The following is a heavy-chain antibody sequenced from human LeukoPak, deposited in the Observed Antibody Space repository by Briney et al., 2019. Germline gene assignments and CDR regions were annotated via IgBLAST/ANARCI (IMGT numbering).Heavy chain of an antibody. V-gene: IGHV3-21*01. CDR2: ISSSSSYI. Sequence: GGSLRLSCAASGFTFSSYSMNWVRQAPGKGLEWVSSISSSSSYIYYAGSVKGRFTISIDNAKNSLYLQMNSLRAEDTAVYYCARDGPARDTDAFDIWGQGTMVTVSS. CDR3: ARDGPARDTDAFDI. CDR1: GFTFSSYS. D-gene: IGHD2-2*01. J-gene: IGHJ3*02.